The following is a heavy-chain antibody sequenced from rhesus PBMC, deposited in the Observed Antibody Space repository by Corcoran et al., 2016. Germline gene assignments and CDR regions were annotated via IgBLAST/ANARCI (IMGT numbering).Heavy chain of an antibody. V-gene: IGHV4-173*01. CDR3: ARGIFGPFDS. J-gene: IGHJ6*01. Sequence: QLQLQESGPGLVKPSETLSVTCAVSGGSIISSYWSWIRQAPGKVLEWLGRISGSGGSTDYNPSLKSRVTISTDTSKNQFSLKLSSVTAADTAVYYCARGIFGPFDSWGQGVVVTVSS. D-gene: IGHD3-3*01. CDR1: GGSIISSY. CDR2: ISGSGGST.